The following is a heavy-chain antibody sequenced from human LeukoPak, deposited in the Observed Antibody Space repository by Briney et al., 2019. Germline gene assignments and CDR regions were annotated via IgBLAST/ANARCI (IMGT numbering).Heavy chain of an antibody. V-gene: IGHV1-18*04. D-gene: IGHD1-26*01. CDR2: ISAHSGET. Sequence: GASVKVSCKASGYTFTDYYMHWVRQAPGQGLEGMGWISAHSGETNYAQNLQGRVAMTTDTSTSTAYMEVRSLRSDDAAVYYCCRWVGCFDYWGQGTLVTVSS. J-gene: IGHJ4*02. CDR1: GYTFTDYY. CDR3: CRWVGCFDY.